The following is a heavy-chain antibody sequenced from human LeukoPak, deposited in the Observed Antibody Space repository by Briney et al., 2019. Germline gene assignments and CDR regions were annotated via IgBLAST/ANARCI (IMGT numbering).Heavy chain of an antibody. CDR3: ARASPPGYSYTYYFDY. CDR2: IYSGGST. Sequence: GGSLRLSCAASGFTVSSNYMSWVRQAPGKGLEWVSVIYSGGSTYYADSVKGRFTISRDNSKNTLYLQMNSLRAEDTAVYYCARASPPGYSYTYYFDYWGQGPLVTVSS. J-gene: IGHJ4*02. D-gene: IGHD5-18*01. CDR1: GFTVSSNY. V-gene: IGHV3-53*01.